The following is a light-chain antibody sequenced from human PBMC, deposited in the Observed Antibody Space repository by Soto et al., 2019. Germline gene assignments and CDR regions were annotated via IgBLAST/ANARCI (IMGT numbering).Light chain of an antibody. J-gene: IGLJ2*01. CDR3: AAWDDSLNGVV. Sequence: QSVLTQPPSASGTPGQRVTISCSGSSSNIGSKTVNWYQQLPGTAPKLLIYSNNQRPSGVPDRFSVSTSGTSASLAISGLQSEDEADYYCAAWDDSLNGVVFGGGTKLTVL. V-gene: IGLV1-44*01. CDR1: SSNIGSKT. CDR2: SNN.